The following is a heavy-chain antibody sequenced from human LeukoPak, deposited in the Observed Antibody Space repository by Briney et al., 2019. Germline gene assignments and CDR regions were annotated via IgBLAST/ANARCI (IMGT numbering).Heavy chain of an antibody. CDR2: ISYDGSNK. V-gene: IGHV3-30*18. J-gene: IGHJ4*02. D-gene: IGHD7-27*01. Sequence: GGSLRLSYAASGFTFSSYGMHWVRQAPGKGLEWVAVISYDGSNKYYADSVKGRFTISRDNSKNTLYLQMNSLRAEDTAVYYCAKAKTNWEVDYWGQGTLVTVSS. CDR1: GFTFSSYG. CDR3: AKAKTNWEVDY.